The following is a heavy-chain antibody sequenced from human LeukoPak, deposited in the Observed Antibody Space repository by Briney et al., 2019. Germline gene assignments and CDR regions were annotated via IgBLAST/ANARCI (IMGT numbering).Heavy chain of an antibody. Sequence: GGSLRLSCAASGFTFSSYSMNWVRQAPGKGLEWVSYITSGSSTIYYADSVKGRFTISRDNAKNSLYLQMNSLRAEDTAVYYCARDLRYQYGMDVWGQGTMVTVS. CDR3: ARDLRYQYGMDV. CDR1: GFTFSSYS. J-gene: IGHJ6*02. V-gene: IGHV3-48*01. D-gene: IGHD2-2*01. CDR2: ITSGSSTI.